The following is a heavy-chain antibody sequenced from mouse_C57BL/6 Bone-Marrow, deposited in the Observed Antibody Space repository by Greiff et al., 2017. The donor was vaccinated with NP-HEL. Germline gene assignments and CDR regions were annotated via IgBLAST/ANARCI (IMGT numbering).Heavy chain of an antibody. Sequence: QVQLQQPGAELVKPGASVKLSCKASGYTFTSYWMHWVKQRPGQGLEWIGMIHPNSGSTNYNEKFKSKATLTVDKSSSTAYMQLSSRTSEDSAVYYCAPFGYRFAYWGQGTLVTVSA. V-gene: IGHV1-64*01. D-gene: IGHD1-2*01. CDR3: APFGYRFAY. CDR2: IHPNSGST. CDR1: GYTFTSYW. J-gene: IGHJ3*01.